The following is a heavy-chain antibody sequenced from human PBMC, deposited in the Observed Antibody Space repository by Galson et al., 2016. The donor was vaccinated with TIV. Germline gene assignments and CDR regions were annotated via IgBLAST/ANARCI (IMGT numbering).Heavy chain of an antibody. V-gene: IGHV4-4*07. CDR1: GASINDYY. D-gene: IGHD1-14*01. J-gene: IGHJ4*02. CDR2: MYSSGST. Sequence: ETLSLTCTVSGASINDYYWHWIRQPAGKGLEWIGRMYSSGSTAYNPSLQSRVAMSEDTAKNQFSLKMISVTAADTAVYYCARADTGNSPEFDYWGQGTLVTVSS. CDR3: ARADTGNSPEFDY.